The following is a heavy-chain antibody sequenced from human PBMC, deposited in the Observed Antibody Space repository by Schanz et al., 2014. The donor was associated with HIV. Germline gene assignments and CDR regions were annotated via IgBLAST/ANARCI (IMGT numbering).Heavy chain of an antibody. V-gene: IGHV3-23*04. CDR2: FSGSGGST. CDR1: GFTFSNYA. Sequence: VQVVESGGGVVQPGRSLRLSCAASGFTFSNYAMTWVRQAPGKGLEWVSGFSGSGGSTYYADSVKGRFTISRDNAKNTLFLQMNNLREDDTAVYYCTRDGGCSGSACYGYGMDVWGQGTTVTVSS. J-gene: IGHJ6*02. CDR3: TRDGGCSGSACYGYGMDV. D-gene: IGHD1-26*01.